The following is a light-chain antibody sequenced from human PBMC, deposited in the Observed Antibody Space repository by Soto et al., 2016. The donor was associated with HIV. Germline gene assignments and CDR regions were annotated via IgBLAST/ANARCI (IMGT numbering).Light chain of an antibody. Sequence: DIQMTQSPSSLSASVGDRVTITCRASQSISSYLNWYQQKPGKAPKLLIYAASSLQSGVPSRFSGSGSGTDFTLTIRSLQPEDFATYYCQQYNSYPWTFGQGDQGWKSN. CDR3: QQYNSYPWT. CDR1: QSISSY. CDR2: AAS. J-gene: IGKJ1*01. V-gene: IGKV1-39*01.